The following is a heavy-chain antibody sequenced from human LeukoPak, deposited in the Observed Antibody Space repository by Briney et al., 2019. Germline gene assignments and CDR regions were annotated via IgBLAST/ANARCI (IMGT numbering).Heavy chain of an antibody. Sequence: PGGSLRLSCAASGFTFSSYSMNWVRQAPGKGLEWVSSISSSSSYIYYADSVKGRFTISRDNAKNSLYLQMNSLRAEDTAVYYCARGLGFFGYYYDSSAYYGYWGQGTLVTVSS. CDR1: GFTFSSYS. D-gene: IGHD3-22*01. V-gene: IGHV3-21*01. CDR2: ISSSSSYI. CDR3: ARGLGFFGYYYDSSAYYGY. J-gene: IGHJ4*02.